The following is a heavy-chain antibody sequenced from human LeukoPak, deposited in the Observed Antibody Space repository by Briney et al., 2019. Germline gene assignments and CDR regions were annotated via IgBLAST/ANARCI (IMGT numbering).Heavy chain of an antibody. J-gene: IGHJ4*02. V-gene: IGHV3-9*01. CDR3: AKGATTSDY. CDR2: ISWNSGSI. CDR1: GFTFDDYA. D-gene: IGHD1-26*01. Sequence: GGSLRLSCAASGFTFDDYAMHWVRQAPGKGLEWVSGISWNSGSIGYADSVKGRFTISRDNAKNSLYLQMNSLRAEDTAVYYCAKGATTSDYWGQGALPPSPQ.